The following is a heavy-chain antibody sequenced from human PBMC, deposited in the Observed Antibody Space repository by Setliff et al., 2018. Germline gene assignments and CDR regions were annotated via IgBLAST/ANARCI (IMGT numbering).Heavy chain of an antibody. CDR2: IWYDGTNK. V-gene: IGHV3-33*03. CDR1: GFAFSTYA. Sequence: GGSLRLSCAASGFAFSTYAMHWVRQAPGKGLEWVAIIWYDGTNKYYADSVKGRFTIDRDNTNSKLYLQMNSLRVEDTALYYCAKSSGSSSATNLEYLGPGTLVTVSS. J-gene: IGHJ4*02. CDR3: AKSSGSSSATNLEY. D-gene: IGHD3-10*01.